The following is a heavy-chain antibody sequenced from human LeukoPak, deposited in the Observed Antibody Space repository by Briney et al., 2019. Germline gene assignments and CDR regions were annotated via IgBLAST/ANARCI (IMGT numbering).Heavy chain of an antibody. Sequence: GGSLRLSCAASGFTFSDYYMSWIRQAPGKGLEWGSYISSSGSTIYYADSVKGRFTISRDNAKNSLYLQMNSLRAEDTAVYYCARESRYCGDYGSDAFDIWGQGTMVTVSS. CDR3: ARESRYCGDYGSDAFDI. D-gene: IGHD4-17*01. CDR2: ISSSGSTI. J-gene: IGHJ3*02. V-gene: IGHV3-11*04. CDR1: GFTFSDYY.